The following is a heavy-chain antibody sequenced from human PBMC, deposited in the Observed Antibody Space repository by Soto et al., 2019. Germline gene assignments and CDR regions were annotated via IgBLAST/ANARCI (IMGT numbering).Heavy chain of an antibody. V-gene: IGHV3-23*01. CDR2: ISGSGGST. D-gene: IGHD3-10*01. CDR1: GFTFSSYA. J-gene: IGHJ4*02. Sequence: GGSLRLSCAASGFTFSSYAMSWVRQAPGKGLEWVSVISGSGGSTYYADSVKGRFTISRDNSKNTLYLQMNSLRAEDTAVYYCARHYYGSGSSSLDYWGQGTLVTVSS. CDR3: ARHYYGSGSSSLDY.